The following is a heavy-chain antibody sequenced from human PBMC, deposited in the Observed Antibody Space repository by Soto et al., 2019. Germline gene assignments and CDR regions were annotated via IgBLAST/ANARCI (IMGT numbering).Heavy chain of an antibody. Sequence: GASVKVSCKASGGTFSSYAISWVRQAPGQGLEWMGGIIPIFGTANYAQKFQGRVTITADKSTSTAYMELSSLRSEDTAVYYCARSGRSSWSSSGMDVWGQGTTVTVSS. J-gene: IGHJ6*02. CDR1: GGTFSSYA. V-gene: IGHV1-69*06. D-gene: IGHD6-13*01. CDR2: IIPIFGTA. CDR3: ARSGRSSWSSSGMDV.